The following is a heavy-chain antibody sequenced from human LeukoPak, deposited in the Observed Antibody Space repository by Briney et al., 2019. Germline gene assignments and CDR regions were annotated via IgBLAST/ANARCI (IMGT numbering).Heavy chain of an antibody. J-gene: IGHJ5*02. D-gene: IGHD6-13*01. CDR2: INTDGSNT. CDR3: AREQGAAAGMGNWFDP. Sequence: GGSLRLSCAASGFTFSNYWMHWVRQAPGKGLVWVSRINTDGSNTGYADSMKGRFTISRDNAKNTLFLQMNSLRAEDTAVYYCAREQGAAAGMGNWFDPWGQGTLVTVSS. CDR1: GFTFSNYW. V-gene: IGHV3-74*01.